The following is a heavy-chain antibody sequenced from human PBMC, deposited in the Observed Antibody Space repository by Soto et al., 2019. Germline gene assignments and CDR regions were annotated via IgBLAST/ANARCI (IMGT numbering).Heavy chain of an antibody. Sequence: GGSLRLSCTASGFTFGDYAMSWVRQAPGKGLEWVGFIRSKAYGGTTEYAASVKGRFTISRDDSKSIAYLQMNSLKTEDTAVYYCTRDLTGTTSNYYYGMDVWGQGTTVTVSS. CDR1: GFTFGDYA. D-gene: IGHD1-7*01. V-gene: IGHV3-49*04. CDR3: TRDLTGTTSNYYYGMDV. CDR2: IRSKAYGGTT. J-gene: IGHJ6*02.